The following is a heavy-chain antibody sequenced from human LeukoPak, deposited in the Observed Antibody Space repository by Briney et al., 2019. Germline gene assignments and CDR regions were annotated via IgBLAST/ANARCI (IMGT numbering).Heavy chain of an antibody. J-gene: IGHJ5*01. CDR1: GFTFRSYG. Sequence: PGGSLRLSCAASGFTFRSYGMHWVRQAPGKGLEWVSAISSSGGTTYYADSVKGRFTISRDNSKNTLSLQMNSLRVEDTAIYYCAGRPGLVGAPPDSWGQGTLVTVSS. CDR3: AGRPGLVGAPPDS. D-gene: IGHD1-26*01. CDR2: ISSSGGTT. V-gene: IGHV3-23*01.